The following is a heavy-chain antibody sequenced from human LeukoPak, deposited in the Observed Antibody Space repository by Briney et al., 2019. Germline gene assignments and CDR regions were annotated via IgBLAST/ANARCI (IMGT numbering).Heavy chain of an antibody. J-gene: IGHJ3*02. CDR2: VTPNNGDT. V-gene: IGHV1-2*02. D-gene: IGHD7-27*01. Sequence: ASVKVSCKASGYTFTGYFLHWLRQAPGQGLEWMGGVTPNNGDTHYAQKFQGRITMTRDTSISTAYMELNRLTSDDSAVYYCARKQRLTGATKIAFDIWGQGTVVTVSS. CDR3: ARKQRLTGATKIAFDI. CDR1: GYTFTGYF.